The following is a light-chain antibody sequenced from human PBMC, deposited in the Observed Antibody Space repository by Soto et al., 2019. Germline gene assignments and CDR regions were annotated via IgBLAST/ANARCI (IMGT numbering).Light chain of an antibody. J-gene: IGKJ1*01. V-gene: IGKV3-15*01. CDR3: QQYNNWPPT. Sequence: EIVMTQSPATLSVSPGVRATLSCRASQSVSSNLAWYQQKPGQAPRLLIYGASTRATGIPARVSGSGSGTEFTLIISSLQSEDFAVYSCQQYNNWPPTFGQGTKVDIK. CDR1: QSVSSN. CDR2: GAS.